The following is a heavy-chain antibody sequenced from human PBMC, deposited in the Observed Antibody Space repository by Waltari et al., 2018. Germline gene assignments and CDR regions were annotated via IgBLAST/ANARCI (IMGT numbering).Heavy chain of an antibody. J-gene: IGHJ6*03. CDR1: GFTFRRYG. V-gene: IGHV3-21*01. Sequence: EVQLVESGGGLVKPGGSLRLSCAASGFTFRRYGMNWVRQAPGKGLQWVASIGGNDGSIYYADSIKGRFTVSRDNARSSLFLQMNSLRADDTALYFCAREAPNYYYYMDVWGKGTTVTVSS. CDR3: AREAPNYYYYMDV. CDR2: IGGNDGSI.